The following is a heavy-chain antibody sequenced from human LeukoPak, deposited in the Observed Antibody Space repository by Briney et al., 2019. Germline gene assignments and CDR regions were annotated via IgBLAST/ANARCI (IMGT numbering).Heavy chain of an antibody. Sequence: GGTLRLSCAASGFTFSSYGMSWVRQAPGKGLEWVSAISGSGGSTYYADSVKGRFTISRDNAKNSLYLQMNSLRAEDTAVYYCARVWGGWYYFDYWGQGTLVTVSS. CDR3: ARVWGGWYYFDY. V-gene: IGHV3-23*01. CDR1: GFTFSSYG. CDR2: ISGSGGST. J-gene: IGHJ4*02. D-gene: IGHD3-16*01.